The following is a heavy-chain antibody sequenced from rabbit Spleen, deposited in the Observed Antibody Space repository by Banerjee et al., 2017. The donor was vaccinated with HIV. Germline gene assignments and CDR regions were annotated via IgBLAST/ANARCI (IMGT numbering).Heavy chain of an antibody. V-gene: IGHV1S40*01. CDR3: ARDVAGREDFNL. CDR2: IDVGRSGTT. CDR1: GFDLSSYYY. D-gene: IGHD4-2*01. J-gene: IGHJ4*01. Sequence: QQLVESGGDLVKPGASLTLTCKASGFDLSSYYYMCWVRQAPGKGLEWIACIDVGRSGTTYYASWAKGRFTISKTSSTTVTLQMTSLTAADTATYFCARDVAGREDFNLWGPGTLVTVS.